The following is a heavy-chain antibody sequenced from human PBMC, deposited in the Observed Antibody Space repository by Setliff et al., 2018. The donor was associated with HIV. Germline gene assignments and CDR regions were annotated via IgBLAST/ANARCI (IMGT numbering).Heavy chain of an antibody. CDR2: INSDGSII. D-gene: IGHD3-10*01. J-gene: IGHJ3*02. CDR1: GFTFGPFW. CDR3: ARDRGYPDSFNI. V-gene: IGHV3-74*01. Sequence: GGSLGLSCVASGFTFGPFWMHWVRQAPGKGLEWVSYINSDGSIITYGESVKGRFTISRDNAKNTLYLQMNSLRAEDTAVYYCARDRGYPDSFNIWGQGTVVTVSS.